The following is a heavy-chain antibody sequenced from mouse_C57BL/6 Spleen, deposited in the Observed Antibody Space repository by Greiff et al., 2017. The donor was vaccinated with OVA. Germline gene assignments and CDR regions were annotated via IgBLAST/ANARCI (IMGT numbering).Heavy chain of an antibody. CDR1: GYTFTDYN. D-gene: IGHD2-3*01. CDR3: ARGHDGPSY. J-gene: IGHJ4*01. Sequence: VHVKQSGPELVKPGASVKIPCKASGYTFTDYNMDWVKQSHGKSLEWIGDINPNNGGTIYNQKFKGKATLTVDKSSSTAYMELRSLTSEDSAVYFCARGHDGPSYWGQGTSVTVSS. CDR2: INPNNGGT. V-gene: IGHV1-18*01.